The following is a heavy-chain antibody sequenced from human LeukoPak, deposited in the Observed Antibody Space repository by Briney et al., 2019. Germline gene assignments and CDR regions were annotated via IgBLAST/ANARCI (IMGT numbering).Heavy chain of an antibody. CDR2: IYYSGST. CDR3: ARHGLWFGEWSWWFQH. V-gene: IGHV4-39*01. J-gene: IGHJ1*01. D-gene: IGHD3-10*01. Sequence: SETLSLTCTVSGGSISSSSYYWGWIRQPPGKGLKWIGSIYYSGSTYYNPSLKSRVTISVDTSKNQFSLKLSSVTAADTAVYYCARHGLWFGEWSWWFQHWGQGTLVTVSS. CDR1: GGSISSSSYY.